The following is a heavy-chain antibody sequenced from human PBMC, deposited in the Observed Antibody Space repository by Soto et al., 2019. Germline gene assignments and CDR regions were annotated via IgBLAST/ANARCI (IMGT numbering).Heavy chain of an antibody. J-gene: IGHJ4*02. CDR1: GYTFTSYG. CDR2: INTYDGNT. D-gene: IGHD6-13*01. CDR3: AASQQFDY. V-gene: IGHV1-18*01. Sequence: QVQLVQSGAEVKKPGASVKVSCKASGYTFTSYGINWVRQSPGQGLEWMGWINTYDGNTNHAQKFQGRVTMTTDTSASTAYMELRSLSSDDTAVYYCAASQQFDYWGQGTLVTVSS.